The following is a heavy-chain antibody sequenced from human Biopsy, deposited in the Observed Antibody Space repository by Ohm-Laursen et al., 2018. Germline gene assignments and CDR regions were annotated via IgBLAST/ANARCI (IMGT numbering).Heavy chain of an antibody. CDR1: GGSFSGYY. D-gene: IGHD3-22*01. Sequence: SETLSLTCAVSGGSFSGYYWSWIRQTPGKGLEWIGEVSHSGSTNYSPSLKSRVTISVDTSKNQFSLKVRSVTAADTAVYYCVRGVDYYDPYHYYALDVWGQGTTVTVSS. V-gene: IGHV4-34*01. CDR3: VRGVDYYDPYHYYALDV. CDR2: VSHSGST. J-gene: IGHJ6*02.